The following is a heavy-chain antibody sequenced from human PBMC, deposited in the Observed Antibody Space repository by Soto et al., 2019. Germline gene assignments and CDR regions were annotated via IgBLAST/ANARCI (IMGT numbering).Heavy chain of an antibody. J-gene: IGHJ4*02. CDR3: ARAKLRYFDWLLAPGDYFDY. V-gene: IGHV3-64*01. CDR1: GFTFSSYA. CDR2: ISSNGGST. D-gene: IGHD3-9*01. Sequence: PGGSLRLSCAASGFTFSSYAMHWVRQAPGKGLEYVSAISSNGGSTYYANSVKGRFTISRDNSKNTLYLQMGSLRAEDMAVYYCARAKLRYFDWLLAPGDYFDYWGQGTLVTVS.